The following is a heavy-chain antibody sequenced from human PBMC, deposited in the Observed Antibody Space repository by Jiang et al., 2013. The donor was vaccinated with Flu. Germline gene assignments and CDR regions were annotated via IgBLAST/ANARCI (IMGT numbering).Heavy chain of an antibody. CDR3: ARGVTGATIDY. J-gene: IGHJ4*02. V-gene: IGHV3-30*01. CDR2: ISYDGTNK. D-gene: IGHD2-8*01. Sequence: VQLVESGGGVVQPGRSLRLSCAASGFTFSTYAMHWVRQAPDKGLEWVAVISYDGTNKYYRDSVRGRFTISRDNSKNTVDLQMDSQRPEDTAVYYCARGVTGATIDYWAREPWSP. CDR1: GFTFSTYA.